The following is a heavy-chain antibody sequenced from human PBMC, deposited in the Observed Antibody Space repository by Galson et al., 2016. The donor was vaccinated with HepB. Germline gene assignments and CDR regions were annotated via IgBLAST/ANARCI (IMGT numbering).Heavy chain of an antibody. CDR2: IFYSGST. D-gene: IGHD4-23*01. V-gene: IGHV4-61*01. CDR1: GCSISSSSYY. Sequence: SETLSLTCTVSGCSISSSSYYWSWIRQPPGKGLEWLGYIFYSGSTYYTPSLESRVTISVDTSKKEFSLKMNSVTAADTAVYYCARDQPAYGGHDFWGRGTMVIVSS. J-gene: IGHJ3*01. CDR3: ARDQPAYGGHDF.